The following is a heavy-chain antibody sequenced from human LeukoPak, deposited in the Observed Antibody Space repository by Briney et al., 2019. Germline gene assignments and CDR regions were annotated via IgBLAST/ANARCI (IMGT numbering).Heavy chain of an antibody. CDR3: AKGGSYRPQHAFDI. CDR2: ISYDGSNK. J-gene: IGHJ3*02. Sequence: PGGSLRLSCAASGFTFSSYAMHWVRQAPGKGLEWVAVISYDGSNKYYADSVKGRFTISRDNSKNTLYLQMNSLRAEDTAVYYCAKGGSYRPQHAFDIWGQGTMVTVSS. V-gene: IGHV3-30*04. CDR1: GFTFSSYA. D-gene: IGHD3-16*02.